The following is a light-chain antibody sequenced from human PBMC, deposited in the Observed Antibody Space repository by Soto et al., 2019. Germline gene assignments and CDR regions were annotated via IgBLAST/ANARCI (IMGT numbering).Light chain of an antibody. J-gene: IGKJ4*01. CDR2: DAS. Sequence: AIQLTQSPSSLSASVGDRVTVTCRASQGISSALAWYQQEPGKAPKLLIYDASSLQSGVPSRFIGSGSGTDVTLTISSLQPEDSATYYCQEFYSDTLNFGGGTKVEIK. CDR3: QEFYSDTLN. CDR1: QGISSA. V-gene: IGKV1-13*02.